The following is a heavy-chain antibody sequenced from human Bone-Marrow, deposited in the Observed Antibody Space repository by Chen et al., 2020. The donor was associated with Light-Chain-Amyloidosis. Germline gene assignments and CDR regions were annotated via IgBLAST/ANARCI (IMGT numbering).Heavy chain of an antibody. V-gene: IGHV5-51*01. CDR3: ARRRDGYNFDY. CDR2: IYPDDADA. J-gene: IGHJ4*02. Sequence: EVQLEQSGPEVKKPGESLKISCKGSGYTFPNYWIGWVRQMPGKGLEWMGVIYPDDADARYMPSLAGQVTISADKSITTAYLQWRSLKASDTAMYYCARRRDGYNFDYWGQGTLVTVSS. CDR1: GYTFPNYW. D-gene: IGHD5-12*01.